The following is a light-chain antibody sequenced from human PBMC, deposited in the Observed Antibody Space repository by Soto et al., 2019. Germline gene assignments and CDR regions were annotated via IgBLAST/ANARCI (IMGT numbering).Light chain of an antibody. CDR2: AAS. CDR1: QGISSY. J-gene: IGKJ2*01. Sequence: IQLTQSPSSLSASVGDRVTITCRASQGISSYLAWYQQKPGKAPKLLIYAASTLQSGVPARFSGSGSGTDFPLTSSILQPEDSATYYYQQLISSHTFGQGTKLDIK. V-gene: IGKV1-9*01. CDR3: QQLISSHT.